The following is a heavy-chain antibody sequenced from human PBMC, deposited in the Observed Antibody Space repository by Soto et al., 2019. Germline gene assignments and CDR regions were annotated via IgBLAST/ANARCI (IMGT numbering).Heavy chain of an antibody. CDR2: IKSKTDGGTT. CDR3: TPSGSYYDYYSYGMDA. D-gene: IGHD1-26*01. Sequence: GGSLRLSCAASGFTFSNAWMSWVRQAPGKGLEWVGRIKSKTDGGTTDYAAPVKGRFTISRDDSKNTLYLQMNSLKTEDTAVYYCTPSGSYYDYYSYGMDAWGQGTTVTVSS. CDR1: GFTFSNAW. J-gene: IGHJ6*02. V-gene: IGHV3-15*01.